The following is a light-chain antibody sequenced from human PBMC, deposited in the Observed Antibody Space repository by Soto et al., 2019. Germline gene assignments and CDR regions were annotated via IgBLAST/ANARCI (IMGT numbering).Light chain of an antibody. Sequence: EVVMTQSPATLSVSPWERATLSCRASQGIGSTLAWYQQKPGQTPRLLIYGASTRATGVPARFSGSGSGTEFTLTISSLQPEDFATYYCQQFNSYPITFGQGTRLEIK. CDR2: GAS. CDR3: QQFNSYPIT. CDR1: QGIGST. V-gene: IGKV3-15*01. J-gene: IGKJ5*01.